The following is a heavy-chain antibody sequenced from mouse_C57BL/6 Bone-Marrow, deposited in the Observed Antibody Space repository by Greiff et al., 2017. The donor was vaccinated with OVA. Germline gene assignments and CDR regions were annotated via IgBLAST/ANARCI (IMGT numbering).Heavy chain of an antibody. Sequence: EVLLVESGEGLVKPGGSLKLSCAASGFTFSSYAMSWVRQTPEKRLEWVAYISSGGDYIYYADTVKGRFTISRDNAWNTLYLQMSSLKSEDTAMYYCTRGGWLALFAYWGQVTLVTVSA. CDR3: TRGGWLALFAY. J-gene: IGHJ3*01. D-gene: IGHD6-1*01. V-gene: IGHV5-9-1*02. CDR1: GFTFSSYA. CDR2: ISSGGDYI.